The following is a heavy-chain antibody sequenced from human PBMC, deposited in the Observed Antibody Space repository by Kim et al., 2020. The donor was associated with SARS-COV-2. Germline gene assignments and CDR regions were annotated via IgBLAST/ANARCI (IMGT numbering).Heavy chain of an antibody. J-gene: IGHJ6*02. CDR2: ISSSSGTI. Sequence: GGSLRLSCVASGFTFSTYSMSWVRQAPGKGLEWLSFISSSSGTIFYADSVKGRFTISRDNAQHSLFLQMNSLRDEDTAVYYCARDNDYYYAMDVWRQGTTVTVSS. CDR3: ARDNDYYYAMDV. V-gene: IGHV3-48*02. CDR1: GFTFSTYS.